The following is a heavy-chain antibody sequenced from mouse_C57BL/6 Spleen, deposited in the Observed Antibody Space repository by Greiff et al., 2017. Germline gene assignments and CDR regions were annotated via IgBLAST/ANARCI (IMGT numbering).Heavy chain of an antibody. CDR1: YTFSRRVH. CDR2: GQGLEWIG. Sequence: VQLQQPGPELARPWASVKISCQAFYTFSRRVHFAIRDTNYWMQWVKQRPGQGLEWIGAIYPGNGDTSYSQKFMSKATLTADKSTSTSYMQLSILASEDSAIYYCACDLGAIDYWGQGTSVTVSS. V-gene: IGHV1-87*01. CDR3: SEDSAIYYCACDLGAIDY. J-gene: IGHJ4*01.